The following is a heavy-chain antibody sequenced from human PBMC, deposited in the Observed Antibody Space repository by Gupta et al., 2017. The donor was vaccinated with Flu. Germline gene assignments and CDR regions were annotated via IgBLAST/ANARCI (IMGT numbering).Heavy chain of an antibody. V-gene: IGHV1-69*01. CDR2: IIPVFGPT. J-gene: IGHJ4*02. CDR1: GVTFSDYA. Sequence: QVQLVQSGAAVTKPGSSVKVSCPASGVTFSDYAINWVRRAPGQGLEGMGGIIPVFGPTKYAQKFQGRVTITADEATNTAYLELSSLRSEDTAVYSWARKGGGHCSGGTCYSFDDWGQGTRVTVSS. CDR3: ARKGGGHCSGGTCYSFDD. D-gene: IGHD2-15*01.